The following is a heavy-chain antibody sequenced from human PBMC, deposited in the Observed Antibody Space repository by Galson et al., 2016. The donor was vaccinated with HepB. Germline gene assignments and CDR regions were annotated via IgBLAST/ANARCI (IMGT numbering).Heavy chain of an antibody. CDR3: SAGTPSYFGN. V-gene: IGHV3-64D*06. CDR1: GFAFSGYF. D-gene: IGHD1-7*01. Sequence: SLRLSCAASGFAFSGYFMHWVRQAPGKGLEYITTISNSGGTTYYADSVKGRFTISRDNSQNTLHLEMNSLRNEDTGVYFCSAGTPSYFGNWGQGTLVTVSS. J-gene: IGHJ4*02. CDR2: ISNSGGTT.